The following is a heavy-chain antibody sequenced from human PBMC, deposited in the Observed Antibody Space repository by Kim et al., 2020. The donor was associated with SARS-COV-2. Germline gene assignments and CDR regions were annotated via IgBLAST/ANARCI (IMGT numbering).Heavy chain of an antibody. Sequence: SETLSLTCAVYGGSFSGYYWSWIRQPPGKGLEWIGEINHSGSTNYNPSLKSRVTISVDTSKNKFSLKLSSVTAADTAVYYCARGSFSSNCYGVTRWFDPSGPGPLVSPSS. D-gene: IGHD6-13*01. J-gene: IGHJ5*02. CDR2: INHSGST. V-gene: IGHV4-34*01. CDR1: GGSFSGYY. CDR3: ARGSFSSNCYGVTRWFDP.